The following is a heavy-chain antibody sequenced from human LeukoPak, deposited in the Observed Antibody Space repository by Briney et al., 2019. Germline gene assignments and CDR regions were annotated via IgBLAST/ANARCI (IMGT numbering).Heavy chain of an antibody. V-gene: IGHV4-59*01. J-gene: IGHJ6*02. CDR1: GGSISSYY. Sequence: SETLSLTCTVSGGSISSYYWSWIRQPPGKGLEWIGYIYYSGSTNYNPSLKSRVTISVDTSKNQFSLKLSSVTAADTAVYYCARAYCGGDCYLGIAQQTYYYYGMDVWGQGTTVTVSS. CDR3: ARAYCGGDCYLGIAQQTYYYYGMDV. CDR2: IYYSGST. D-gene: IGHD2-21*02.